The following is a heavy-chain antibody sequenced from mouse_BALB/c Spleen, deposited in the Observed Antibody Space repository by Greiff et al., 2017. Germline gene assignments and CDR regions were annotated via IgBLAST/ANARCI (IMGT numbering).Heavy chain of an antibody. CDR2: IYPGDGDT. J-gene: IGHJ3*01. V-gene: IGHV1-87*01. Sequence: VQLQQSGAELARPGASVKLSCKASGYTFTSYWMQWVKQRPGQGLEWIGAIYPGDGDTRYTQKLKGKATLTADKSSSTAYMQLSSLASEDSAVYYCARWAYWGQGTLVTVSA. CDR1: GYTFTSYW. CDR3: ARWAY. D-gene: IGHD2-3*01.